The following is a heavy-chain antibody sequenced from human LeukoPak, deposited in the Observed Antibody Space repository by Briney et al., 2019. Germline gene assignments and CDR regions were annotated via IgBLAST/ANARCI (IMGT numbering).Heavy chain of an antibody. CDR2: TVGDGSST. J-gene: IGHJ6*02. Sequence: PGGSLRLSCAASGFTFNTYWMHWVRQAPGEGLVWVSHTVGDGSSTSYADSVKGRFTISRDNAKNTLYLQMNSLRAEDTAVYYCARDLRYGMDVWGQGTTVTVSS. CDR3: ARDLRYGMDV. V-gene: IGHV3-74*01. CDR1: GFTFNTYW.